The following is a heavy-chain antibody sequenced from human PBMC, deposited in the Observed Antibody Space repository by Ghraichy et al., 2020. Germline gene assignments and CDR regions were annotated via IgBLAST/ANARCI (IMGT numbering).Heavy chain of an antibody. Sequence: GGSLRLSCAASGFTFSTYWMHWVRQAPGKGLVWVSRINSDGSSTIYADSVKGRFTISRDNAKNTLYLQMNSLRAEDTAVYYCARDVTYYDSSGYYNALDYWGQGTLVTVSS. CDR3: ARDVTYYDSSGYYNALDY. D-gene: IGHD3-22*01. V-gene: IGHV3-74*01. J-gene: IGHJ4*02. CDR1: GFTFSTYW. CDR2: INSDGSST.